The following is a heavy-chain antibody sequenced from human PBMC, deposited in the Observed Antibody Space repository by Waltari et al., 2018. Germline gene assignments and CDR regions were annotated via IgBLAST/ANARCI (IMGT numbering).Heavy chain of an antibody. D-gene: IGHD6-13*01. CDR2: INHSGST. V-gene: IGHV4-34*01. J-gene: IGHJ6*03. Sequence: QVQLQQWGAGLLKPSETLSLTCAVYGGSFSGYYWSCTRQPPGKGLEWIGEINHSGSTNYNPSLKSRVTISVDTSKNQFSLKLSSVTAADTAVYYCARGSSSSWPYYYYYMDVWGKGTTVTISS. CDR3: ARGSSSSWPYYYYYMDV. CDR1: GGSFSGYY.